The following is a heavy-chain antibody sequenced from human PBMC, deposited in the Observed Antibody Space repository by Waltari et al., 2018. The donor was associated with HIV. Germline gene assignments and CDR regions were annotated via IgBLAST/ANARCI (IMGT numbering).Heavy chain of an antibody. CDR1: GGSINSGSYY. CDR3: SRTSSGSDYYYEVDV. V-gene: IGHV4-61*02. J-gene: IGHJ6*02. Sequence: SQTLSLTCTVSGGSINSGSYYWNWIRQPAGRGLEWIGRLSTSGSTNYNPSLKSRVTMTVDTSKNQFSLRLTSVTASDTAIYYCSRTSSGSDYYYEVDVWGQGTTVTVS. D-gene: IGHD3-3*01. CDR2: LSTSGST.